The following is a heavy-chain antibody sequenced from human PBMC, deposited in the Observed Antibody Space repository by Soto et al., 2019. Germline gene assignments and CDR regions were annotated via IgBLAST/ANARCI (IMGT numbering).Heavy chain of an antibody. Sequence: EVQLVESGGGLVQPGGSLRLSCAASGFSLSDHWMHWVRQAPGKGLVWVSRLETDGSTTAYADSVRGRFSISRDNAKNTLYLQLNSLRAEDTAVYYCVRDGTSTMPYDYWGQGTRVTVSS. CDR3: VRDGTSTMPYDY. V-gene: IGHV3-74*03. D-gene: IGHD1-1*01. CDR1: GFSLSDHW. CDR2: LETDGSTT. J-gene: IGHJ4*02.